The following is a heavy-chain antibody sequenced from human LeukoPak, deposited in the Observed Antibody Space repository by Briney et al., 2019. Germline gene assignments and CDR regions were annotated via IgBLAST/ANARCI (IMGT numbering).Heavy chain of an antibody. CDR2: IHHSGST. Sequence: VSLRLSCAASGFTFSSYAMSWVRQAPGKGLEWFGEIHHSGSTNYNPSLKTRVTMSVDKSRNQFSLRLSSVTAADTAVYYCARSRIAAGAPSFDSWGQGTLVTVSS. CDR3: ARSRIAAGAPSFDS. V-gene: IGHV4-4*02. J-gene: IGHJ4*02. CDR1: GFTFSSYAM. D-gene: IGHD6-13*01.